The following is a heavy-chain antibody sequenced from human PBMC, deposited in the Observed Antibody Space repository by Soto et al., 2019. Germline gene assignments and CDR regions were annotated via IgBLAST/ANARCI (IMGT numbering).Heavy chain of an antibody. Sequence: SVKVSCKASGCTCSSYAISWVRQAPGQGLEWMGGSIPIFGTANYAQKFQGRVTITADESTSTAYMELSSLRSEDTAVYYCAMDIVVVPAAMRWLDLWCQGTXGTVSS. J-gene: IGHJ5*02. CDR1: GCTCSSYA. CDR3: AMDIVVVPAAMRWLDL. V-gene: IGHV1-69*13. CDR2: SIPIFGTA. D-gene: IGHD2-2*03.